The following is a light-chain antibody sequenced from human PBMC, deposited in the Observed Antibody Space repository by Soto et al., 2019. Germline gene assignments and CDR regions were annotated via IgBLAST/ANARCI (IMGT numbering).Light chain of an antibody. Sequence: QSALTQPASVSGSPGQSITISCTGTSSDIGNYDYVSWYQQHPGKAPKLIIYEVTNRPSGGSHRFSGSKSGDTASLTISGLQAEDEADYYCSSYSSSSTLPYVFGSGTQLTVL. CDR1: SSDIGNYDY. CDR3: SSYSSSSTLPYV. V-gene: IGLV2-14*01. J-gene: IGLJ1*01. CDR2: EVT.